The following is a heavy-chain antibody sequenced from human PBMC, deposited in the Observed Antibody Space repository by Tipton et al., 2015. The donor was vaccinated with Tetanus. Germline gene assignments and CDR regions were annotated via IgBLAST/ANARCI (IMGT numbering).Heavy chain of an antibody. CDR1: GGTFSSYA. CDR3: GRGGGGVVVPAAIDY. J-gene: IGHJ4*02. V-gene: IGHV1-69*01. CDR2: IIPIFGTA. D-gene: IGHD2-2*01. Sequence: QLVQSGAEVKKPGSSVKVSCKASGGTFSSYAISWVRQAPGQGLEWMGGIIPIFGTAKYAQKFQGRVTITAEDSTGTAYMELSSRRSGDTAVYSGGRGGGGVVVPAAIDYWGQGTLVTVSS.